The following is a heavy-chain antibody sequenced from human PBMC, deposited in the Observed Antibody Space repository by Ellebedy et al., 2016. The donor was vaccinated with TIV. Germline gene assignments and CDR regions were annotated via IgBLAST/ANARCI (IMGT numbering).Heavy chain of an antibody. J-gene: IGHJ3*02. CDR1: GFSFSRFD. CDR3: ARATTVTYAALDI. V-gene: IGHV3-21*01. CDR2: VSTGSRNI. D-gene: IGHD4-17*01. Sequence: GESLKISCAASGFSFSRFDMNWVRQAPGKGLEWVSSVSTGSRNIFYADSVRGRFTISRDDAKNSLYLQMNSLRDEDTAVYYCARATTVTYAALDIWGQGTGVTVSS.